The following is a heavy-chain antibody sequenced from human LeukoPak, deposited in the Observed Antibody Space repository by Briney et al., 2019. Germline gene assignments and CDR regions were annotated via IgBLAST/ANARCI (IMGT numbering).Heavy chain of an antibody. CDR2: INAGNGNT. J-gene: IGHJ4*02. CDR3: AREALRDYYDSSGYYGVGGDY. Sequence: GASVKVSCKASGYTFTSYAMHWVRQAPGQRLEWMGWINAGNGNTKYSQEFQGRVTITRDTSASTAYMELSSLRSEDMAVYYCAREALRDYYDSSGYYGVGGDYWGQGTLVTVSS. D-gene: IGHD3-22*01. CDR1: GYTFTSYA. V-gene: IGHV1-3*03.